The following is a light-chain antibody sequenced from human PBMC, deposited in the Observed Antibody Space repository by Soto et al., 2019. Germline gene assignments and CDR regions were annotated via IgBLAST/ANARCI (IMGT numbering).Light chain of an antibody. J-gene: IGKJ5*01. V-gene: IGKV1-27*01. Sequence: DIQMTQSPSTLSASVGDRVTITFRASQTISTWLAWYQQKPGKVPKLLIYSASTLQSGVPSRFSGSGSGTDFTLTISSLEPEDIRAYFCQKYNRALSFAEGTGLEIK. CDR3: QKYNRALS. CDR1: QTISTW. CDR2: SAS.